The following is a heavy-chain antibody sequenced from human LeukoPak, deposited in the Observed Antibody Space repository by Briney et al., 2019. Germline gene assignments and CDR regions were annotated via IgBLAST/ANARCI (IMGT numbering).Heavy chain of an antibody. CDR1: GGTFSSYA. CDR3: ARGADKSRGYYDSSGYGIDY. J-gene: IGHJ4*02. V-gene: IGHV1-69*04. Sequence: VASVKVSCKASGGTFSSYAISWVRQAPGQGLEWMGRIIPILGIANYAQKFQGRVTITADKSTSTAYMELSSLRSEDTAVYYCARGADKSRGYYDSSGYGIDYWGQGTLVTVSS. D-gene: IGHD3-22*01. CDR2: IIPILGIA.